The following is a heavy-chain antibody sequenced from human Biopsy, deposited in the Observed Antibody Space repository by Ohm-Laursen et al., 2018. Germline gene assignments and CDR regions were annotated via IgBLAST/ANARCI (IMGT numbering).Heavy chain of an antibody. CDR3: VRAVGIAAAPIDY. V-gene: IGHV3-11*01. Sequence: SLRLSCTASGFPVSDYYMSWIRQAPGRGLEWVSDINSSGSTKYHAESVKGRFTISRDNAMNSVYLQMNSRRGEDTAVYYCVRAVGIAAAPIDYWGQGTLVTVSS. D-gene: IGHD2-15*01. CDR1: GFPVSDYY. J-gene: IGHJ4*02. CDR2: INSSGSTK.